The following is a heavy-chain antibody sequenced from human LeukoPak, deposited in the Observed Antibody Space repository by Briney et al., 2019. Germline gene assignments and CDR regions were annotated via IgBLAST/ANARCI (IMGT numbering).Heavy chain of an antibody. CDR2: ISSSGSTI. Sequence: GGSLRLSCAASGFTFSSYEMNWVRQAPGKGLEWVSYISSSGSTIYYANSVKGRFTISRDNAKNSLYLQMNSLRAEDTAVYYCAQLGITMIGGVWGKGTTVTISS. J-gene: IGHJ6*04. V-gene: IGHV3-48*03. CDR3: AQLGITMIGGV. D-gene: IGHD3-10*02. CDR1: GFTFSSYE.